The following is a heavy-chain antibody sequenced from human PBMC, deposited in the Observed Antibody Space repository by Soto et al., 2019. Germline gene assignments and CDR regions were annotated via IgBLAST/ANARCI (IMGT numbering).Heavy chain of an antibody. J-gene: IGHJ4*02. V-gene: IGHV4-30-2*01. CDR2: IYDSGNT. CDR3: ARGQGAAAGHSNFDY. Sequence: QLQLQQSGSGLVKPSQTLSLTCAVSGGSISGTTYSWSWIRQPPGKGLEWIGYIYDSGNTYYNPSPKSQFSISVDRSKNQFSLKLSSVTAADTAVYYCARGQGAAAGHSNFDYWGQGAVVTVSS. D-gene: IGHD6-13*01. CDR1: GGSISGTTYS.